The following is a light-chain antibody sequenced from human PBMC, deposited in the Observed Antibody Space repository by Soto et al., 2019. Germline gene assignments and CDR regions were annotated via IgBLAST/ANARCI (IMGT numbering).Light chain of an antibody. CDR3: MQALQTPFT. CDR2: LGS. CDR1: QTLLHSNGYNY. V-gene: IGKV2-28*01. J-gene: IGKJ5*01. Sequence: DIVMTKSPLSLPVTPPEPASISCRSSQTLLHSNGYNYLDWYLQKPGQSPQLLIYLGSNRASGVPDRFSGSGSGTDFTLKISRVEAEDVGVDDGMQALQTPFTVGQGTRLEIK.